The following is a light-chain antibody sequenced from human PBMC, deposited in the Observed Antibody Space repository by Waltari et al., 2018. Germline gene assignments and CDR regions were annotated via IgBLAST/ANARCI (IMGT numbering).Light chain of an antibody. CDR1: QSVGGH. Sequence: EIVMTQSPGTLSVSPGERVTLSCRASQSVGGHSAWYQQKRCQAPRLLIYGASARATGVPARFSGSGSETEFTLTINSLQSEDFAVYYCQQYSNWPFTFGQGTKLEIK. J-gene: IGKJ2*01. V-gene: IGKV3-15*01. CDR3: QQYSNWPFT. CDR2: GAS.